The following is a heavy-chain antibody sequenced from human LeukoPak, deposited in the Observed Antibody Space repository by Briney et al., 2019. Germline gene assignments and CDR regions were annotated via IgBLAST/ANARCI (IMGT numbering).Heavy chain of an antibody. CDR2: ISYDGSNK. D-gene: IGHD6-19*01. J-gene: IGHJ4*02. CDR3: AKGRSLEIAVAGTIFDY. V-gene: IGHV3-30*18. Sequence: GGSLRLSCAASGFTFSSYGMHWVRQAPGKGLEWVAVISYDGSNKYYADSVKGRFTISRDNSKNTLYLQMNSLRAEDTAVYYCAKGRSLEIAVAGTIFDYWGQGTLVTVSS. CDR1: GFTFSSYG.